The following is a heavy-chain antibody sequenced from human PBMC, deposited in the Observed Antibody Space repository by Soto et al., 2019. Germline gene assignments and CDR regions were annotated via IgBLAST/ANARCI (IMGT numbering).Heavy chain of an antibody. CDR1: GFTFSDYY. V-gene: IGHV3-11*06. CDR3: ARIRSDSSGLDY. J-gene: IGHJ4*02. Sequence: GGSLRLSCAASGFTFSDYYMSWIRQAPGKGLEWVSYISSSSSYTNYPDSAKGRFTISRDNAKNSLYLQMNSLRAEDTAVYYCARIRSDSSGLDYWGQGTLVTVSS. D-gene: IGHD3-22*01. CDR2: ISSSSSYT.